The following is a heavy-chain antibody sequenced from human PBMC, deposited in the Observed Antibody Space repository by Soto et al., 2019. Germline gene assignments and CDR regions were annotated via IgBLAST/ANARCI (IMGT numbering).Heavy chain of an antibody. D-gene: IGHD2-2*01. CDR2: INPSGGIT. V-gene: IGHV1-46*01. Sequence: GASVKFFCKASGYTFTSSYIHWVRQAPGQGLEWMGIINPSGGITDYAQRFQGRVTLTRDTSTSTVYMGLSNLTSDDTAIYYCARRFCTSTSCYYFDLWGQGTLVTVSS. CDR1: GYTFTSSY. CDR3: ARRFCTSTSCYYFDL. J-gene: IGHJ4*02.